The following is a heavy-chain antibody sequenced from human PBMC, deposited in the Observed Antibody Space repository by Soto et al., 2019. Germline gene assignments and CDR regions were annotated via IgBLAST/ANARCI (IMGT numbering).Heavy chain of an antibody. CDR1: GGTIRSPDW. D-gene: IGHD6-19*01. CDR3: ARGRGRYSSGWSWFDP. J-gene: IGHJ5*02. Sequence: SETLSLTCGVSGGTIRSPDWWTWVRQPPGKGLEWIGEIFQSGSTNYTPSLESRVTISVDKSKNQFSLTLTSVTGADTAVYLCARGRGRYSSGWSWFDPWGQGILVTVS. V-gene: IGHV4-4*02. CDR2: IFQSGST.